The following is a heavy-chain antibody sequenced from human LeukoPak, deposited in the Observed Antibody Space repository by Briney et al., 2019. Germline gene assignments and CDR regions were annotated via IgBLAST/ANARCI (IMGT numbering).Heavy chain of an antibody. D-gene: IGHD3-3*01. CDR3: ARGRVVRPADY. CDR2: INPNSGGT. V-gene: IGHV1-2*02. J-gene: IGHJ4*02. Sequence: GASVKDSFKASGYTFTGYYMHWVRQAPGQGLEWMGWINPNSGGTNYAQKFQGRVTMTRDTSISTAYMELSRLRSDDTAVYYCARGRVVRPADYWGQGTVDPVSS. CDR1: GYTFTGYY.